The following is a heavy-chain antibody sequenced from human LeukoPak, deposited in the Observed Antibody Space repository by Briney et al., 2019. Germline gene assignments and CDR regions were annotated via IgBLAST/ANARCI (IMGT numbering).Heavy chain of an antibody. Sequence: GGSLRLSCAASEFTFSSYSMNWVRQAPGKGLEWVSYITNSGNSKSYADSVKGRFTVSRDSAKNSLYLQMNSLRPEDTALYYCVKDMNPGGADVWGQGTTVTVSS. CDR3: VKDMNPGGADV. D-gene: IGHD3-10*01. CDR1: EFTFSSYS. J-gene: IGHJ6*02. CDR2: ITNSGNSK. V-gene: IGHV3-48*04.